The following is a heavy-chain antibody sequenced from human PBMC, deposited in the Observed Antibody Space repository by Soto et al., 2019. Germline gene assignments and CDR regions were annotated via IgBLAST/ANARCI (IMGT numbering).Heavy chain of an antibody. J-gene: IGHJ3*02. Sequence: GGSLRLSCAASGFTFSDYYMSWIRQAPGKGLEWVSYISSSGSTIYYADSVKGRFTISRDNAKNSLYLQMNSLRAEDTAVYYCAREPLYCTNGVCYKSGAFDIWGQGTMVTVSS. CDR3: AREPLYCTNGVCYKSGAFDI. D-gene: IGHD2-8*01. CDR1: GFTFSDYY. V-gene: IGHV3-11*01. CDR2: ISSSGSTI.